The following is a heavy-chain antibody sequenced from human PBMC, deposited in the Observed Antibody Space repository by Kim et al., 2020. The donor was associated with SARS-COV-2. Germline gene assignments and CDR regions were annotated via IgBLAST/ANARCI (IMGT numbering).Heavy chain of an antibody. J-gene: IGHJ4*02. V-gene: IGHV4-31*03. D-gene: IGHD4-17*01. CDR2: IYYSGST. CDR1: GGSISSGGYY. CDR3: ATGAFYGGNSEYGY. Sequence: SETLSLTCTVSGGSISSGGYYWSWIRQHPGKGLEWIGYIYYSGSTYYNPSLKSRVTISVDTSKNQFSLKLSPVTAADTAGYYCATGAFYGGNSEYGYWGQGTLVTVSS.